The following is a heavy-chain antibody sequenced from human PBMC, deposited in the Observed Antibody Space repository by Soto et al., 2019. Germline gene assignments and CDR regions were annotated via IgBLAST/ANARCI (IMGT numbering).Heavy chain of an antibody. CDR3: ARGVLSEYSSSSHYFDY. CDR1: GYTFTSYG. D-gene: IGHD6-6*01. V-gene: IGHV1-3*01. Sequence: ASVKVSCKASGYTFTSYGISWVRQAPGQRLEWMGWINAGNGNTKYSQKFQGRVTITRDTSASTAYMELSSLRSEDTAVYYCARGVLSEYSSSSHYFDYWGQGTLVTVSS. J-gene: IGHJ4*02. CDR2: INAGNGNT.